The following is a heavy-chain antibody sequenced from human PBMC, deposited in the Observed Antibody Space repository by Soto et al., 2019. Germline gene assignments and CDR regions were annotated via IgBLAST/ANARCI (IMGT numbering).Heavy chain of an antibody. J-gene: IGHJ6*02. D-gene: IGHD1-26*01. CDR1: GDSISRRNW. CDR2: IHHSGST. Sequence: QVQLQESGPGLVKPSGTLSLSCAVSGDSISRRNWWSWVRQSPGQGLEWIGEIHHSGSTNYNLSLMSRVTISIAKSKNYFDLSLTSVTAANTAVYYCARATSLAHAIVYGLDVWCQGTAGPVS. CDR3: ARATSLAHAIVYGLDV. V-gene: IGHV4-4*02.